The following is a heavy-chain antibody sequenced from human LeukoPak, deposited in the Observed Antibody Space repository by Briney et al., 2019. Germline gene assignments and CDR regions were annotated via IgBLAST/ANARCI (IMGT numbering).Heavy chain of an antibody. CDR1: GFTFSSYA. V-gene: IGHV3-30-3*01. D-gene: IGHD1-14*01. CDR3: ARDRY. CDR2: ISYDGSNK. Sequence: GGSLRLSCAASGFTFSSYAMHWVRQAPGKGLEWVAVISYDGSNKYYADSVKGRFTISRDNAKNTLYLQMNSLRAEDTAVYYCARDRYWGQGTLVTVSS. J-gene: IGHJ4*02.